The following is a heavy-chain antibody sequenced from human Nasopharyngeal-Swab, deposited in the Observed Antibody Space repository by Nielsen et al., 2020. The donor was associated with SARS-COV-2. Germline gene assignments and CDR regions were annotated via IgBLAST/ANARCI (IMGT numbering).Heavy chain of an antibody. CDR2: IYYNGNT. D-gene: IGHD6-13*01. CDR1: GVSIAYSTFY. Sequence: SETLSLTCTVSGVSIAYSTFYWGWIRQPPGKGLEWIGNIYYNGNTYQNLSLKSRLTISVDKSKNQFSLQLSSVTAADTAVYYCVRSSSWYYFDYWAQGTQVTVSS. J-gene: IGHJ4*02. CDR3: VRSSSWYYFDY. V-gene: IGHV4-39*01.